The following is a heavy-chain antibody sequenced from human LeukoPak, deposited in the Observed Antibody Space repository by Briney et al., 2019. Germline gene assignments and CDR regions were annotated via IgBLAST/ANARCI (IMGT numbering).Heavy chain of an antibody. V-gene: IGHV4-59*01. CDR1: GGSISSYY. Sequence: SETVSLTCTVSGGSISSYYWSWIRQPPGKGLEWIGYIYYSGSTNYNPSLKSRVTISVDTSKNQFSLKLSSVTAADTAVYYCARGGYDFWSGSKNWFDPWGQGTLVTVSS. D-gene: IGHD3-3*01. CDR3: ARGGYDFWSGSKNWFDP. J-gene: IGHJ5*02. CDR2: IYYSGST.